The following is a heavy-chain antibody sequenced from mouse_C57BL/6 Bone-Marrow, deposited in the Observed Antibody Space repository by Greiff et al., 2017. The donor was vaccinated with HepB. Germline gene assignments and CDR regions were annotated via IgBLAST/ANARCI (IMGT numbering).Heavy chain of an antibody. CDR3: ARPRTGTYYAMDY. Sequence: EVQLQQSGPVLVKPGASVKMSCKASGYTFTDYYMNWVKQSHGKSLEWIGVINPYNGGTSYNQKFKGKATLTVDKSSSTAYMELNSLTSEDSAVYYCARPRTGTYYAMDYWGQGTSVTVSS. V-gene: IGHV1-19*01. CDR2: INPYNGGT. J-gene: IGHJ4*01. D-gene: IGHD4-1*01. CDR1: GYTFTDYY.